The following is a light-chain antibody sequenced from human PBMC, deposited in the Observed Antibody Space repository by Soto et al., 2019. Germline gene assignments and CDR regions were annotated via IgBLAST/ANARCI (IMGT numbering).Light chain of an antibody. V-gene: IGKV3-20*01. CDR3: QQYAGSPS. CDR2: GAT. Sequence: EIVLTQSPGTLSLSPGDTAALSCRASQSVHSNHFAWYQQKPGQTPKLLIFGATSRATGVPDRFSGSESGTDYTLTITRLEPEDFAVYFCQQYAGSPSFGQGTRVDMK. J-gene: IGKJ5*01. CDR1: QSVHSNH.